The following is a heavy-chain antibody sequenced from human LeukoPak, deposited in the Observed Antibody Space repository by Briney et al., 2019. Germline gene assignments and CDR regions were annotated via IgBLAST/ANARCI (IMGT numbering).Heavy chain of an antibody. D-gene: IGHD3-22*01. CDR1: GDSVSRSDSY. Sequence: KSSETLSLTCSVSGDSVSRSDSYWDWIRQPPGKGLEWIGTIYYSGRTYYSPSLKSRVTMSVDPSSNQFSLNLRSVTAADTALYYCARRRYYDGSGYLEWGQGTLLSVSS. CDR3: ARRRYYDGSGYLE. CDR2: IYYSGRT. J-gene: IGHJ1*01. V-gene: IGHV4-39*01.